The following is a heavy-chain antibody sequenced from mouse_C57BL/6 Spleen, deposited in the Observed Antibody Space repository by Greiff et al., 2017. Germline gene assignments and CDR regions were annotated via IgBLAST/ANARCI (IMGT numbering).Heavy chain of an antibody. CDR1: GYTFTSYW. V-gene: IGHV1-52*01. J-gene: IGHJ4*01. Sequence: QVQLQQPGAELVRPGSSVKLSCKASGYTFTSYWMHWVKQRPIQGLEWIGNIDPSDSETHYNQKFKDKAPLTVDKSSSTAYMQLSSLTSADSAVYYCARMGCSSPRYAMDYWGQGTSVTVSS. CDR2: IDPSDSET. D-gene: IGHD1-1*01. CDR3: ARMGCSSPRYAMDY.